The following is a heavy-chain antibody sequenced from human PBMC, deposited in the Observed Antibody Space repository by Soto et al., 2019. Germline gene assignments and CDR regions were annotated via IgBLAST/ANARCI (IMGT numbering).Heavy chain of an antibody. V-gene: IGHV3-74*01. CDR1: GFTFSGFS. Sequence: PGGSLRLSCAASGFTFSGFSMSWIRQAPGKGLEWVSRIDTDGSGTSYADSVKGRFTISRDNAKNTLYLQMNSLRAEDTAVYYCASRTGDQYSYYGMDVWGQGTMVTVSS. J-gene: IGHJ6*02. CDR3: ASRTGDQYSYYGMDV. D-gene: IGHD7-27*01. CDR2: IDTDGSGT.